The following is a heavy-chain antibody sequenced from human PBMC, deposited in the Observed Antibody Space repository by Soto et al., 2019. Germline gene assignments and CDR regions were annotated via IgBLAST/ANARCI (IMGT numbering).Heavy chain of an antibody. D-gene: IGHD2-8*01. V-gene: IGHV4-59*01. CDR1: GGSISSYY. Sequence: SETLSLTCTVSGGSISSYYWSWIRHPPGKGLEWIGYIYYSGSTNYSPSLKSRVTISVDTSKNQFSLKLSSVTAADTAVYYCARGGIVLQGRSNYYGMDVWGQGTTVTVSS. CDR2: IYYSGST. J-gene: IGHJ6*02. CDR3: ARGGIVLQGRSNYYGMDV.